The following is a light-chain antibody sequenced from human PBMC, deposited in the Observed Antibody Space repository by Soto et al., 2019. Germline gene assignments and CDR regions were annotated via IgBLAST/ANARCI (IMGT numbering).Light chain of an antibody. V-gene: IGKV3-20*01. Sequence: EIVVTQSPGTLSLSPGERATLSCRASQSVSSSYLAWYQQKPGQAPRLLIYGASSRATGIPDRFSGSGSGTDFTLTISRLEPEDFAVYYCQQYGSPYTFGQGTKLEIK. CDR2: GAS. CDR1: QSVSSSY. J-gene: IGKJ2*01. CDR3: QQYGSPYT.